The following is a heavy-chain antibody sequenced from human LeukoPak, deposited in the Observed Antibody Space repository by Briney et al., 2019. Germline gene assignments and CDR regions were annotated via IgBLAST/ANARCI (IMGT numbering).Heavy chain of an antibody. J-gene: IGHJ5*02. D-gene: IGHD3-9*01. CDR3: ARADYDILTGQTYNWFDP. V-gene: IGHV4-31*03. CDR2: IYYSGST. Sequence: TSETLSLTCTVSGGSISSGGYYWSWIRQHPGKGLEWIGYIYYSGSTYYSPSLKSRVTISVDTSKNQFSLKLSSVTAADTAVYYCARADYDILTGQTYNWFDPWGQGTLVTVSS. CDR1: GGSISSGGYY.